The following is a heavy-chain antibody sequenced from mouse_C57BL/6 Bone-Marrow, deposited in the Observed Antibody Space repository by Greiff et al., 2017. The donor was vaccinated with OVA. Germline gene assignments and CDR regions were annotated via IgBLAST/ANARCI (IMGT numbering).Heavy chain of an antibody. CDR3: TTRSAAWFAY. V-gene: IGHV14-4*01. CDR2: IDPENGDT. J-gene: IGHJ3*01. Sequence: VQLKQSGAELVRPGASVKLSCTASGFNIKDDYMHWVKQRPEQGLEWIGWIDPENGDTEYASKFQGKATITADTSSNTAYLQLSSLTSEDTAVYYCTTRSAAWFAYWGKGTLVTVSA. CDR1: GFNIKDDY.